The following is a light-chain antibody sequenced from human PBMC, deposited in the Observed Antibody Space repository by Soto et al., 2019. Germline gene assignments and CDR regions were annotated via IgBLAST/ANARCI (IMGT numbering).Light chain of an antibody. Sequence: EIVMTQSPATLSVSPGERATLSCRASQSVSSNLASYQQKPGQAPKLLNYGASTRATGIPARFSGRWSETEFTITISSLQSEDVAVYNCQQYNNWPPWTFGQGTKVDI. CDR3: QQYNNWPPWT. V-gene: IGKV3-15*01. J-gene: IGKJ1*01. CDR2: GAS. CDR1: QSVSSN.